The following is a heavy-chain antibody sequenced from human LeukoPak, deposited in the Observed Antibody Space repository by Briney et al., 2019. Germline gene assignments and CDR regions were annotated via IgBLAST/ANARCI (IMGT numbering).Heavy chain of an antibody. D-gene: IGHD6-13*01. J-gene: IGHJ4*02. CDR1: GDSFSSNSAA. Sequence: SQTLSLTCALSGDSFSSNSAAWNWIRRSPSRGLEWLGRTYYRSKWYNDYAVSVKSRIIINPDPSKNQFSLQLNSVTPEDTAVYYCARISWQVAPYWGQGTLVTVSS. CDR2: TYYRSKWYN. CDR3: ARISWQVAPY. V-gene: IGHV6-1*01.